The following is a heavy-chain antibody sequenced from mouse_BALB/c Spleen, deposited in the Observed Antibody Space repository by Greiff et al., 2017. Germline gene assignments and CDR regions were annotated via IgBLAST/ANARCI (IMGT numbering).Heavy chain of an antibody. CDR2: INPSTGYT. J-gene: IGHJ2*01. CDR3: ARGSYYFDY. Sequence: VKVVESGAELAKPGASVKMSCKASGYTFTSYWMHWVKQRPGQGLEWIGYINPSTGYTEYNQKFKDKATLTADKSSSTAYMQLSSLTSEDSAVYYCARGSYYFDYWGQGTTLTVSS. V-gene: IGHV1-7*01. CDR1: GYTFTSYW.